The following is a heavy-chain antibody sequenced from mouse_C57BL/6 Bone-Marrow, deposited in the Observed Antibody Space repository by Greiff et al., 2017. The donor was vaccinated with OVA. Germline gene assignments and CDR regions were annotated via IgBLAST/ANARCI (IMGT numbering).Heavy chain of an antibody. Sequence: EESGPGLVKPSQSLSLTCSVTGYSITSGYYWTWLRQFPGNKLEWMGYISYDGSNNYNPSLKNRISITRDTSKNQFFLKLNSVTTEDTATYYCARSIVTTYYFDYWGQGTTLTVSS. CDR2: ISYDGSN. CDR3: ARSIVTTYYFDY. V-gene: IGHV3-6*01. CDR1: GYSITSGYY. D-gene: IGHD2-5*01. J-gene: IGHJ2*01.